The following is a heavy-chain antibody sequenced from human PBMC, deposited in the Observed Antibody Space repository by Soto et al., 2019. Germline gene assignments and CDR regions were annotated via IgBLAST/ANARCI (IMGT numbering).Heavy chain of an antibody. CDR1: GGSFSAYC. Sequence: PSETLSLTCAVYGGSFSAYCWSWIRQPPGKGLEWIGEVSQSGSSNYNPSLKSRVTISVDTSKNQFSLNLTSLTAADTAVYYCARAPKVSGSAQTRPDFWGQGSLVTVSS. V-gene: IGHV4-34*01. CDR3: ARAPKVSGSAQTRPDF. J-gene: IGHJ4*02. CDR2: VSQSGSS. D-gene: IGHD6-6*01.